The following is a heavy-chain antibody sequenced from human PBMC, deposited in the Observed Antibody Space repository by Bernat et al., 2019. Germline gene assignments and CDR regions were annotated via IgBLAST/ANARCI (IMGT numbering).Heavy chain of an antibody. D-gene: IGHD3-3*01. J-gene: IGHJ4*02. V-gene: IGHV4-61*01. Sequence: QVQLQESGPGLVKPSETLSLTCTVSGGSVSSGSYYWSWIRQPPGKGLEWIGYIYYSGSTNYNPSLKSRVTISVDTSKNQFSLKLSSVTAADTAVYYCASNNGPYYDFWSGPGGYYFDYWGQGTLVTVSS. CDR1: GGSVSSGSYY. CDR2: IYYSGST. CDR3: ASNNGPYYDFWSGPGGYYFDY.